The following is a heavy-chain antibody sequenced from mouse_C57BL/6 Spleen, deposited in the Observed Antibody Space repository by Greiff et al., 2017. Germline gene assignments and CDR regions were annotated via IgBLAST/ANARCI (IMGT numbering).Heavy chain of an antibody. V-gene: IGHV5-16*01. D-gene: IGHD2-5*01. Sequence: EVNLVESEGGLVQPGSSMKLSCTASGFTFSDYYMAWVRQVPEKGLEWVANINYDGSSTYYLDSLKSRFIISRDNAKNILYLQMSSLKSEDTATYYCARVYSNYGGAMDYWGQGTSVTVSS. CDR1: GFTFSDYY. CDR3: ARVYSNYGGAMDY. J-gene: IGHJ4*01. CDR2: INYDGSST.